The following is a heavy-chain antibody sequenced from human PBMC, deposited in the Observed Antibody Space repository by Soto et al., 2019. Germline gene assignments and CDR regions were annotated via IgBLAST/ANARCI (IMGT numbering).Heavy chain of an antibody. Sequence: QVQLVESGGGVVQPGRSLRLSCAASGFTFSNYGMHWVRQAPGKGLEWVAVILNDGSNRYHADSVKDRFTISRDNSKNMLYLQMNSLRAEDTAVYYCARDDEYSGNGMDVWGHGTTVTVS. J-gene: IGHJ6*02. CDR3: ARDDEYSGNGMDV. D-gene: IGHD3-10*01. CDR2: ILNDGSNR. V-gene: IGHV3-33*01. CDR1: GFTFSNYG.